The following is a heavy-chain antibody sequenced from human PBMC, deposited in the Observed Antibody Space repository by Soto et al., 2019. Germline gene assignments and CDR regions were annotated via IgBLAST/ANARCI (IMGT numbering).Heavy chain of an antibody. J-gene: IGHJ6*02. D-gene: IGHD3-10*01. CDR1: GFTFSSYG. CDR2: ISYDGSNK. V-gene: IGHV3-30*18. CDR3: AKVLWFGELPAYYYGMDV. Sequence: GGSLRLSCAASGFTFSSYGMHWVRQAPGKGLEWVAVISYDGSNKYYADSVKGRFTISRDNSKNTLYLQMNSLRAEDTAVYYCAKVLWFGELPAYYYGMDVWGQGTTVTVSS.